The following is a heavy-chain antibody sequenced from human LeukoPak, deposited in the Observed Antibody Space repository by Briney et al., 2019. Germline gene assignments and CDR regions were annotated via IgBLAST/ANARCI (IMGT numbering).Heavy chain of an antibody. CDR1: GFTFSSFV. V-gene: IGHV3-64D*06. D-gene: IGHD3-9*01. J-gene: IGHJ4*02. CDR3: VKDTVYDILTGYFNFEY. Sequence: PGESLRLSCSASGFTFSSFVMHWVRQAPGKGLKYVSAISSNGRSTSYADSVKGRFTISRDNSKNTLYLQMSSLRPEDTAVYYCVKDTVYDILTGYFNFEYWGQGTLVTVSS. CDR2: ISSNGRST.